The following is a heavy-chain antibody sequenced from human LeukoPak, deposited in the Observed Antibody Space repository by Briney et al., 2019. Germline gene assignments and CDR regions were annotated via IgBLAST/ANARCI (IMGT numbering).Heavy chain of an antibody. J-gene: IGHJ4*02. CDR2: ISASAAGT. V-gene: IGHV3-23*01. D-gene: IGHD2-21*01. Sequence: GGSLRLSCAASGFTFTTYAMAWVRQAPGKGLEWVSAISASAAGTYYADSVKGRFTISRDNSKNTLYLQMDSLRVEDTAVYYCAKAQEPYWWDYWGQGTLVTVSS. CDR3: AKAQEPYWWDY. CDR1: GFTFTTYA.